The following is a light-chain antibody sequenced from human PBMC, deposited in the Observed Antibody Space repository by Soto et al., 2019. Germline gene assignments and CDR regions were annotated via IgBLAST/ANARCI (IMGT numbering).Light chain of an antibody. CDR3: QLRYRLPLT. Sequence: DIQMTQSPSSVSEFVGESITITCDASQRISAFLIWYHQKTGKAPKRLIYSASYLQRGEPSNGRGSGSGIFCSISIATLQPGVSGSYFSQLRYRLPLTVGGGTKVDIK. J-gene: IGKJ4*01. CDR1: QRISAF. CDR2: SAS. V-gene: IGKV1-39*01.